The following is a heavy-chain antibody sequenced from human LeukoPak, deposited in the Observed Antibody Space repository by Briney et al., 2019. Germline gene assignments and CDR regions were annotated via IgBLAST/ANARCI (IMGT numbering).Heavy chain of an antibody. CDR1: GDSFSTYV. D-gene: IGHD5-12*01. V-gene: IGHV1-69*13. CDR2: VIPKVGTA. J-gene: IGHJ4*02. Sequence: ASVKVSCKASGDSFSTYVIIWVRQAPGQGLEWMGGVIPKVGTANIAQKFQGRVTIIADESTSTAYMELSSLRSDDTAVYYCARGTDDYIVATTSFEYWGQGTLVTVSS. CDR3: ARGTDDYIVATTSFEY.